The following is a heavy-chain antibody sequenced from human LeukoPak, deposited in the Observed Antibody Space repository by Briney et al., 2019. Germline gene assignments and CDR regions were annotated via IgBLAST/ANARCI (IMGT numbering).Heavy chain of an antibody. CDR2: IYYSGST. V-gene: IGHV4-59*01. J-gene: IGHJ6*03. D-gene: IGHD2-2*01. Sequence: PSETLSLTCTVSGGSISSYYWSWIRQPPGKGLEWIGYIYYSGSTNYNPSLKSRVTISVDTSKNQFSLKLSSVTAADTAVYYCATCSSTSCHDYYYYYYMDVWGKGTTVTVSS. CDR3: ATCSSTSCHDYYYYYYMDV. CDR1: GGSISSYY.